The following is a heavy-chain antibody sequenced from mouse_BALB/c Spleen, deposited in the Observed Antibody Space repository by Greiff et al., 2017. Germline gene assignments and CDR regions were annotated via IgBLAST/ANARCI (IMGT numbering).Heavy chain of an antibody. J-gene: IGHJ4*01. V-gene: IGHV1S81*02. Sequence: QVQLQQPGAELVKPGASVKLSCKASGYTFTSYYMYWVKQRPGQGLEWIGGINPSNGGTNFNEKFKSKATLTVAKSSSTAYMQLSSLTSEDSAVYYCTRADAVLRPLYAMDYWGQGTSVTVSS. CDR3: TRADAVLRPLYAMDY. D-gene: IGHD1-2*01. CDR1: GYTFTSYY. CDR2: INPSNGGT.